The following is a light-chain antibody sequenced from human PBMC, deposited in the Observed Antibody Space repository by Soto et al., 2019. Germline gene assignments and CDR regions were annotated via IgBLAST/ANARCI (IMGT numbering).Light chain of an antibody. CDR1: SSDVGGYNY. Sequence: QSALTQPPSASGSPGQSVTIACTGTSSDVGGYNYVSWYQLHPGKAPKLIIYEVSKRPSGVPDHFSGSKSGNTAPLTVSGLQADDEADYYCSSFGGSNHVVFGGGTKLTVL. J-gene: IGLJ2*01. V-gene: IGLV2-8*01. CDR2: EVS. CDR3: SSFGGSNHVV.